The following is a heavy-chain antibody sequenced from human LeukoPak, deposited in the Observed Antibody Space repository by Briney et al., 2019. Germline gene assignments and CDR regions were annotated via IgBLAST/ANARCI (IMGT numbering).Heavy chain of an antibody. CDR2: ISYSGST. CDR1: GGSISSSY. D-gene: IGHD3-9*01. V-gene: IGHV4-59*08. J-gene: IGHJ5*02. Sequence: PSETLSLTCSVSGGSISSSYWNWIRQPPGKGLEWIGYISYSGSTNYNPSLKSRVTVSVDTSKNQFSLKLSSVTAADTAVYYCARHELMRYFDSPFDPWGQGTLVTVSS. CDR3: ARHELMRYFDSPFDP.